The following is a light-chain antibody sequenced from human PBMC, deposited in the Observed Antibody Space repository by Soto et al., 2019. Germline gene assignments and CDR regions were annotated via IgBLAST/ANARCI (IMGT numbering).Light chain of an antibody. J-gene: IGKJ2*01. CDR2: EAS. CDR1: QSVSSY. V-gene: IGKV3-11*01. Sequence: EIVLTQSPATLSLSPGERATLSCRASQSVSSYLAWYQQKPGQAPRLLIYEASNRATGIPARFSGSGSGTDFTLTIRSLEPEDFAVYYCQQRSNWPPLYTFGQGTKLEIK. CDR3: QQRSNWPPLYT.